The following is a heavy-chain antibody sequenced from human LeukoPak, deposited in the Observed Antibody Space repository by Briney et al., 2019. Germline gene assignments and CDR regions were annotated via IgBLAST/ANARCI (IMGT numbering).Heavy chain of an antibody. D-gene: IGHD3-22*01. J-gene: IGHJ4*02. CDR2: ISYDGNNK. CDR3: AKGLGDSSGYLNNY. CDR1: GFTFGNHG. V-gene: IGHV3-30*18. Sequence: GGSLRLSCAASGFTFGNHGMHWVRQPPGKGLEWVALISYDGNNKYYAGSVKGRFTISRDNSKNTLYLQMSSLRDEDTAVYYCAKGLGDSSGYLNNYWGQGTLVTVSS.